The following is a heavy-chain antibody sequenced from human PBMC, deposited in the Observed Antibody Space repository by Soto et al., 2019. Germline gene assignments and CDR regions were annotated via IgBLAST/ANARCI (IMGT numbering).Heavy chain of an antibody. V-gene: IGHV4-39*01. Sequence: SEPLSLTCTVSGASIITDNYFWVWIRQSPRRGLELIGSISYSGRTYDNPSLQSRVTISIDASRNQFSLKLTSVTTADTAVYYCARRRASDYGGNHHPYYFDRWGQGALVTVSS. CDR1: GASIITDNYF. J-gene: IGHJ4*02. CDR3: ARRRASDYGGNHHPYYFDR. CDR2: ISYSGRT. D-gene: IGHD4-17*01.